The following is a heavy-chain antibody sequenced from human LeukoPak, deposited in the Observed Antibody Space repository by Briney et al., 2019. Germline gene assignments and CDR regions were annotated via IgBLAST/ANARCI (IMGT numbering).Heavy chain of an antibody. D-gene: IGHD3-22*01. CDR2: IYYSGST. J-gene: IGHJ4*02. Sequence: KPSETLSLTCTVSGGSISSYYWSWIRQPPGKGLEWIGYIYYSGSTNYNPSLKSRVTISVDTSKSQFSLKLSSVTAADTAVYYCARLLVVRGSDYWGQGTLVTVSS. CDR3: ARLLVVRGSDY. CDR1: GGSISSYY. V-gene: IGHV4-59*12.